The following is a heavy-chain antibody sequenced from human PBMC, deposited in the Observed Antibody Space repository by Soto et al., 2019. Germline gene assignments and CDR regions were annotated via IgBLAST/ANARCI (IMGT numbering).Heavy chain of an antibody. J-gene: IGHJ4*02. CDR2: ISVSGGST. V-gene: IGHV3-23*01. CDR3: ASNRRYAPPDY. CDR1: GFTFSSYA. Sequence: EVQLLESGGGLVQPGGSLRLSCAASGFTFSSYAMSWVRQAPGKGLAWVSGISVSGGSTYYGDSVKGRFTISRDNSKTALYLQMNSPRAEYTAVYYCASNRRYAPPDYWGQGTLVTVSS. D-gene: IGHD2-8*01.